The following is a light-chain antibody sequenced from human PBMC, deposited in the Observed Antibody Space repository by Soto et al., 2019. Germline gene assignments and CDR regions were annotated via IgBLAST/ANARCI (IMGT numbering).Light chain of an antibody. CDR1: HGISSA. V-gene: IGKV1-13*02. CDR3: QQFNSYLIT. CDR2: DAS. J-gene: IGKJ5*01. Sequence: AIQLTQSPSSLSASVGDRVTITCRASHGISSALAWYQQKPGKAPKLLIYDASSLESGVPSRFSGSGSGTDFTLTFSILQPEDFATYYCQQFNSYLITFGQGTRLEIK.